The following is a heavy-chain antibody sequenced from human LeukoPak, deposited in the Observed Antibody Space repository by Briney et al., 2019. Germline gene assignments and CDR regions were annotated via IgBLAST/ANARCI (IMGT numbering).Heavy chain of an antibody. CDR2: IYHSGST. CDR1: GYSISSGYY. V-gene: IGHV4-38-2*02. CDR3: TRAGDSSGYSDY. J-gene: IGHJ4*02. Sequence: SETLSLTCTVSGYSISSGYYWGWIRQPPGKGLEWIGSIYHSGSTYYNPSLKSRVTISVDTSKNQISLKLSSVTAADTAVYYCTRAGDSSGYSDYWGQGTLVTVSS. D-gene: IGHD3-22*01.